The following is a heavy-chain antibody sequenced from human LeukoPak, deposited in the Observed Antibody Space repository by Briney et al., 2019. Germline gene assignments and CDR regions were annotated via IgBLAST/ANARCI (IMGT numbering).Heavy chain of an antibody. CDR1: GFTFSSYA. CDR3: AKVPRRVQGAYRMGY. CDR2: ISGSGGST. Sequence: SGGSLRLSCAASGFTFSSYAMSWVRQAPGKGLEWVSAISGSGGSTYYADSVKGRFTISRDNSKNTLYLQMNSLRAEDTAVYYCAKVPRRVQGAYRMGYWGQGTLVTVSS. J-gene: IGHJ4*02. D-gene: IGHD1-1*01. V-gene: IGHV3-23*01.